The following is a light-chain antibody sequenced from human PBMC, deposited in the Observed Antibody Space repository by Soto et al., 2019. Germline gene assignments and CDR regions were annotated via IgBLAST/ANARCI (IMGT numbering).Light chain of an antibody. Sequence: DIQMTQSPSSLSASVGDRVTITCQASQDISKYLNWYQHKPGKAPKLLIYDTSHLETGVPSRFSGRGSGTHFTFTISSLQTEDTAIYYCQQYDNLPRNTFGQGPKLEIK. J-gene: IGKJ2*01. CDR2: DTS. V-gene: IGKV1-33*01. CDR3: QQYDNLPRNT. CDR1: QDISKY.